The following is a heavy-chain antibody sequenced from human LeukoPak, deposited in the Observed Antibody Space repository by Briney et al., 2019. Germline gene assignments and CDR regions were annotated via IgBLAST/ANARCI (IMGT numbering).Heavy chain of an antibody. D-gene: IGHD3-22*01. CDR3: AKAITMIVVVDY. V-gene: IGHV3-23*01. CDR1: GFTFSSYA. J-gene: IGHJ4*02. Sequence: GGSLRLSCAASGFTFSSYAMSWVRQAPGKGLEWVSAISGSGGSTYYADSVKGRFTIPRDNSKNTLYLQMNSLRAEDTAVYYCAKAITMIVVVDYWGQGTLVTVSS. CDR2: ISGSGGST.